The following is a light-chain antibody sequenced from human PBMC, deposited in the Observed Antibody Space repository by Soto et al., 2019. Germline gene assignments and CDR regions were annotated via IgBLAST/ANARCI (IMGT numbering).Light chain of an antibody. CDR1: QDISNY. Sequence: DIQMTQSPSSLSASVGDRVTITCQASQDISNYLNWYQQKPGKAPKLLIYDASNLETGVPSRFSGRGSGTDFTFTISSLQPEDIATYYCQQTLSFPPTFGQGTKV. CDR2: DAS. CDR3: QQTLSFPPT. V-gene: IGKV1-33*01. J-gene: IGKJ1*01.